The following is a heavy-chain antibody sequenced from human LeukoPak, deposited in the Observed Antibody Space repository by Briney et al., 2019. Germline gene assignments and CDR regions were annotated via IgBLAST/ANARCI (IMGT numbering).Heavy chain of an antibody. V-gene: IGHV3-21*01. CDR3: ARDRDYSNYVYWFDP. CDR1: GFTFSSYS. Sequence: GGSLRLSCAASGFTFSSYSMNWVRQAPGKGLEWVSSISSSSSYIYYADSVKGRFTISRDNAKNSLYLQMNSLRAEDTAVYYCARDRDYSNYVYWFDPWGQGTLVTVSS. J-gene: IGHJ5*02. CDR2: ISSSSSYI. D-gene: IGHD4-11*01.